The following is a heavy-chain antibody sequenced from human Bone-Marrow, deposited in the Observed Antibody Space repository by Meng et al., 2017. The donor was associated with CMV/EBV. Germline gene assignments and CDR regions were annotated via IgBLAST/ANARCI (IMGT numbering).Heavy chain of an antibody. V-gene: IGHV1-24*01. CDR3: ATEKGGPGSSSSYYYYGMDV. CDR1: GYTFTSYY. D-gene: IGHD6-6*01. Sequence: ASVKVSCKASGYTFTSYYMHWVRQAPGKGLEWMGGFDPEDGETIYAQKFQGRVTMTEDTSTDTAYMELSSLRSEDTAVYYCATEKGGPGSSSSYYYYGMDVWGQGTTVPVSS. CDR2: FDPEDGET. J-gene: IGHJ6*02.